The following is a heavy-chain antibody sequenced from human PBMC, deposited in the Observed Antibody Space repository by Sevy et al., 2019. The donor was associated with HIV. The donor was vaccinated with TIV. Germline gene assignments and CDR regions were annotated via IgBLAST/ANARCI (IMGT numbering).Heavy chain of an antibody. Sequence: ASVKVSCKASGGTFSSYAISWVRQAPGQGLEWMGGIIPIFGTANYVQKFQGRVTITADKSTSTAYMELSSLRSEDTAVYYCARGWAARPLYYFDYWGQGTLVTVSS. CDR1: GGTFSSYA. V-gene: IGHV1-69*06. J-gene: IGHJ4*02. CDR2: IIPIFGTA. D-gene: IGHD6-6*01. CDR3: ARGWAARPLYYFDY.